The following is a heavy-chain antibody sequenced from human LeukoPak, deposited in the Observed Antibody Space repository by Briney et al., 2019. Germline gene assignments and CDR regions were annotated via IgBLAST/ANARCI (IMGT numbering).Heavy chain of an antibody. Sequence: ASVKVSCKVSGYTLTESSMHWERQAPGKGLEWMGGFDPEDGETIYAQKFQGRVTMTEDTSTDTAYMELSSLRSEDTAVYYCATGTYVLRYFDWSLGAFDIWGQGTMVTVSS. D-gene: IGHD3-9*01. J-gene: IGHJ3*02. V-gene: IGHV1-24*01. CDR1: GYTLTESS. CDR2: FDPEDGET. CDR3: ATGTYVLRYFDWSLGAFDI.